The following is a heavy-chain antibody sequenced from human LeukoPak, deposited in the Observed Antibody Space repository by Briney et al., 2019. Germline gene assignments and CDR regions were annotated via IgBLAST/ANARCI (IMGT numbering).Heavy chain of an antibody. D-gene: IGHD3-22*01. CDR1: GYTFTGYY. Sequence: VASVKVSCKASGYTFTGYYMHWVRQAPGQGLEWMGWINPNSGDSNYAQKFQGRVTMTRDTSISTAYMELSRLRSDDTAVYYCARDASSGYYTLLYYMDVWGKGTTVTVSS. V-gene: IGHV1-2*02. CDR3: ARDASSGYYTLLYYMDV. J-gene: IGHJ6*03. CDR2: INPNSGDS.